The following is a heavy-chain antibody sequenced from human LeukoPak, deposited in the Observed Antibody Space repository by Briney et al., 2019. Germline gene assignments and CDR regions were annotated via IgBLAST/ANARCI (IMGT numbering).Heavy chain of an antibody. Sequence: SETLSLTCTVSGGSISSYYWSWIRQPPGKGLEWIGSIYHSGSTYYNPSLKSRVTISVDTSKNQFSLKLSSVTAADTAVYYCARDPSLFGDYGGDYWGQGTLVTVSS. J-gene: IGHJ4*02. CDR3: ARDPSLFGDYGGDY. CDR1: GGSISSYY. D-gene: IGHD4-17*01. CDR2: IYHSGST. V-gene: IGHV4-38-2*02.